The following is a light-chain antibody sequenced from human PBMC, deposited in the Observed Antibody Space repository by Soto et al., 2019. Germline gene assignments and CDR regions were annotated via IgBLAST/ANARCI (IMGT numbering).Light chain of an antibody. CDR1: QSVSSR. CDR3: QQYERWPPWT. J-gene: IGKJ1*01. CDR2: GAS. Sequence: EIVMTQSPTNLSVSPGERVTLSCRASQSVSSRVAWYQQKPGQAPRLLISGASTRATGTPARFIGSGSGTDFTLTISSLQSEDFAIYHCQQYERWPPWTFGQGTKV. V-gene: IGKV3-15*01.